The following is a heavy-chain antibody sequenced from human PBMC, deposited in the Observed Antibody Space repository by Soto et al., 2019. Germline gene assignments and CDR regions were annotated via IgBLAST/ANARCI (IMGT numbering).Heavy chain of an antibody. D-gene: IGHD2-2*02. CDR3: ARPYCSSTSCYSGFDY. Sequence: PGESLKISCKGSGYSFTSYWISWVRQMPGKGLEWMGRIDPSDSYTNYSPSFQGHVTISADKSISTAYLQWSSLKASDTAMYYCARPYCSSTSCYSGFDYWGQGTLVTVSS. J-gene: IGHJ4*02. V-gene: IGHV5-10-1*01. CDR1: GYSFTSYW. CDR2: IDPSDSYT.